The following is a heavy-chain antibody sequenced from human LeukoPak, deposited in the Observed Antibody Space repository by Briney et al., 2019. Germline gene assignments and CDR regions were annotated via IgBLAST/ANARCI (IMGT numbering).Heavy chain of an antibody. CDR2: INPNSGGT. Sequence: ASVKVSCKASGYTFTGYYLHWVRRAPGQGLEWMGWINPNSGGTNYAQKFQGRVTMTRDTSISTAYMELSRLRSDDTAVYYCARGSRITMVRGVIYWFDPWGQGTLVTVSS. D-gene: IGHD3-10*01. J-gene: IGHJ5*02. CDR1: GYTFTGYY. CDR3: ARGSRITMVRGVIYWFDP. V-gene: IGHV1-2*02.